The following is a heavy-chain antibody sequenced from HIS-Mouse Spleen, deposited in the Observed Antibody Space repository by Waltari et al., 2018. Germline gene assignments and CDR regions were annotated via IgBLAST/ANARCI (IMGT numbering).Heavy chain of an antibody. CDR1: GGSISSSSYY. CDR2: IYSSGRA. CDR3: AREIPYSSSWYDWYFDL. J-gene: IGHJ2*01. D-gene: IGHD6-13*01. Sequence: QLQLQESGPGLVKPSETLSLTCTVSGGSISSSSYYWGWSRQPPGKGLGWIGGIYSSGRAYYNPSLKSRVTISVDTSKNQFSLKLSSVTAADTAVYYCAREIPYSSSWYDWYFDLWGRGTLVTVSS. V-gene: IGHV4-39*07.